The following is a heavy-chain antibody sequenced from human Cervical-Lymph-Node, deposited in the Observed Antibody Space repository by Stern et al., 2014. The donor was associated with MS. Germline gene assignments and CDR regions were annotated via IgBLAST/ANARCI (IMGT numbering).Heavy chain of an antibody. V-gene: IGHV1-69*01. CDR3: ALSSETSDRWYSLGYDL. Sequence: QMQLVQAGAEGTKPGPSVKVSCKASGGTFSKFPSSWVRKAPGQGLEWMGGIFPVFGTPTYAQEFRGRVTITADVSTSTVYMELSSLRSDDTAVYYCALSSETSDRWYSLGYDLWGQGTLVTVSS. J-gene: IGHJ5*02. CDR1: GGTFSKFP. CDR2: IFPVFGTP. D-gene: IGHD6-13*01.